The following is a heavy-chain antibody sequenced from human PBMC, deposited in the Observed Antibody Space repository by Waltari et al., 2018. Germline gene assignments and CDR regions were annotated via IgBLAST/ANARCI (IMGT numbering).Heavy chain of an antibody. CDR2: IKQDGSEK. Sequence: EVQLVESGGGLVQPGGSLRLSCAASGFTFSSYWMSWVRPAPGTGLEWVANIKQDGSEKYYVDSVKGRFTISRDNAKNSLYLQMNSLRAEDTAVYYCARDMADYSTATYYYYGMDVWGQGTTVTVSS. V-gene: IGHV3-7*01. J-gene: IGHJ6*02. CDR1: GFTFSSYW. D-gene: IGHD4-4*01. CDR3: ARDMADYSTATYYYYGMDV.